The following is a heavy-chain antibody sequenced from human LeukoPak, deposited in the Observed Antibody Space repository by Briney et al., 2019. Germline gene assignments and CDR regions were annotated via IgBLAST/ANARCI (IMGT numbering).Heavy chain of an antibody. V-gene: IGHV5-51*01. D-gene: IGHD3-22*01. CDR1: GSSFTSYW. Sequence: GESLKISCKAFGSSFTSYWIAWVRQMPGKGLEWMGIIYPGDSDTRYSPSFQGQVTISADKSIGTAYLQWSSLKATDTAMYYCARHGSLTTSSGRAFDNWGQGTLVTVSS. CDR2: IYPGDSDT. CDR3: ARHGSLTTSSGRAFDN. J-gene: IGHJ4*02.